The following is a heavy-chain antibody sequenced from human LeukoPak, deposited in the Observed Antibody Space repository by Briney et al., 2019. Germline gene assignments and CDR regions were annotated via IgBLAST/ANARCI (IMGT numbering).Heavy chain of an antibody. J-gene: IGHJ5*02. CDR3: ARRRSGIVANWFDP. D-gene: IGHD3-22*01. V-gene: IGHV4-39*07. CDR1: GGSISSSSYY. Sequence: SETLSLTCTVSGGSISSSSYYWGWIRQPPGKGLEWIGSIYYSGSTHYYNPSLNSRVTISLDTSKNQFSLKLSSVTAADTAMYYCARRRSGIVANWFDPWGQGTLVTVSS. CDR2: IYYSGSTH.